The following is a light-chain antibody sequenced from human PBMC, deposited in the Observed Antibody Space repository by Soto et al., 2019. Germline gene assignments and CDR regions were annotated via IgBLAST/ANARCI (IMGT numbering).Light chain of an antibody. Sequence: EIVLTQSPVTLSVSPGERATLSCTASQRIGSNLAWYQQKPGQAPRLLIYGASTRATGIPDRFSGSGSGTDFTLTISSLEPEDFAVYYCQQRSNWPPITFGQGTRLEIK. CDR1: QRIGSN. J-gene: IGKJ5*01. V-gene: IGKV3-11*01. CDR3: QQRSNWPPIT. CDR2: GAS.